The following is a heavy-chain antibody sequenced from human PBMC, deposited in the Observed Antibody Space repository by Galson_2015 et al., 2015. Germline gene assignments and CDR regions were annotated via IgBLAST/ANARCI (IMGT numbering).Heavy chain of an antibody. CDR2: ISYDGSNK. Sequence: SLRLSCAASGFTFSTYGMHWVRQAPGKGLEWVAIISYDGSNKYYADSVKGRFTISRDNSKNTLYLQMNSLRTDDTAVYYCAKDGLEGVATWWEPDYWGQGTLVTVSS. CDR3: AKDGLEGVATWWEPDY. J-gene: IGHJ4*02. D-gene: IGHD2-15*01. V-gene: IGHV3-30*18. CDR1: GFTFSTYG.